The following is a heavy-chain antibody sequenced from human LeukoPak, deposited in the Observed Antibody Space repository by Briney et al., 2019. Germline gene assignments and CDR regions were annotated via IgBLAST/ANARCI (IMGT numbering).Heavy chain of an antibody. CDR2: IKSKTDRGTT. D-gene: IGHD3-10*01. CDR1: GFTFSNAW. V-gene: IGHV3-15*01. Sequence: GGSLRLSCAASGFTFSNAWMSWVRQAPGKGLEWVGRIKSKTDRGTTDYAAPVKGRFTISRDDSKNTLYLQMNSLKTEDTAVYYCSTAMVRGVKGTSDYWGQGTLVTVSP. CDR3: STAMVRGVKGTSDY. J-gene: IGHJ4*02.